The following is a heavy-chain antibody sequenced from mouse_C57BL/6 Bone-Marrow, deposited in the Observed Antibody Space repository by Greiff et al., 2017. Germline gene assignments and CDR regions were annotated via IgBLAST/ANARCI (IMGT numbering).Heavy chain of an antibody. CDR1: GYTFTDYE. CDR2: IDPETGGT. D-gene: IGHD2-3*01. J-gene: IGHJ4*01. CDR3: TRGVHGYYHYAMDY. V-gene: IGHV1-15*01. Sequence: VQLQQSGAELVRPGASVTLSCKASGYTFTDYEMHWVKQTPVHGLEWIGAIDPETGGTAYNQKFKGKAILTADKSSSTAYMELRSLTSEDSAVYYWTRGVHGYYHYAMDYWGQGTSVTVSS.